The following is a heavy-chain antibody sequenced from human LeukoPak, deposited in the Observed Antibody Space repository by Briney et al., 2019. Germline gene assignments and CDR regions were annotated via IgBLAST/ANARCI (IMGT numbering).Heavy chain of an antibody. CDR2: ISGSGGST. V-gene: IGHV3-23*01. CDR3: AKGYDILIGYQSWFDP. Sequence: GGSLRLSCAASGFTFSSYAMSWVRQAPGKGLEWVSAISGSGGSTYYADSVKGRFTISRDNSKNTLYLQMNSPRAEDTAVYYCAKGYDILIGYQSWFDPWGQGTLVTVSS. J-gene: IGHJ5*02. D-gene: IGHD3-9*01. CDR1: GFTFSSYA.